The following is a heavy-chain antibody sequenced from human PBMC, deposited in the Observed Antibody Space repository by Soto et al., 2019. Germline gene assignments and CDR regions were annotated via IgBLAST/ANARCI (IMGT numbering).Heavy chain of an antibody. V-gene: IGHV1-46*01. Sequence: QVQLVQSGAEVKKPGASVKVSCKASGYTFTSYYMHWVRQAPGQGLEWMGIINPSGGSTSYAQKFQGRVTMTRDTSTSTVYRELSSLRSEDTAVYYCARGGTIFGVVTYYFDYWGQGTLVTVSS. D-gene: IGHD3-3*01. J-gene: IGHJ4*02. CDR1: GYTFTSYY. CDR2: INPSGGST. CDR3: ARGGTIFGVVTYYFDY.